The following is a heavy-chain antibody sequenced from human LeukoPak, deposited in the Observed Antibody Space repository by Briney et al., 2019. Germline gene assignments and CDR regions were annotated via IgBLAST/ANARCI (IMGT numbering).Heavy chain of an antibody. J-gene: IGHJ4*02. CDR2: TYYRSTWHN. V-gene: IGHV6-1*01. CDR1: GDSVSSNSAT. CDR3: ARDPWHSLDY. Sequence: SQTLTLTCAISGDSVSSNSATWNRLRQSPSRGLEWLGRTYYRSTWHNDYALSVKSRITVHADTSNNQFSLQLNSVTPEDTAIYYCARDPWHSLDYWGQGTLVTVSS.